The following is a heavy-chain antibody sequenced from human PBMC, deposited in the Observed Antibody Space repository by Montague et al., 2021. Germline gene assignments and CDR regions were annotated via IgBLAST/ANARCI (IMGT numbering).Heavy chain of an antibody. J-gene: IGHJ4*02. CDR3: ARAEDYYGSGSYLGFDY. CDR1: GGSISSGGYY. Sequence: TLSLTCTVSGGSISSGGYYWSWIRQLPGKGLEWIGYIFYSGNTYYNPSLKSRVTISVDTSKNQFSLKLSSVTAADTAVYYCARAEDYYGSGSYLGFDYWSQGTLVTVSS. V-gene: IGHV4-31*03. CDR2: IFYSGNT. D-gene: IGHD3-10*01.